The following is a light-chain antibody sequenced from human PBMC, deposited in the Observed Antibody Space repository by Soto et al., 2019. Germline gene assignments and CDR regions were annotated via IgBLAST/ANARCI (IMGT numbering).Light chain of an antibody. J-gene: IGKJ2*01. CDR3: QQYGTSPGT. CDR2: GAS. Sequence: EIVLTQSPGTLSLSPGERATLSCRASHAVTNNFLAWYQQKPGQAPRLVIYGASSRPAGIPDRFSGSGAGTDFTLSISRLEPEDFAVYCCQQYGTSPGTFGQGTKLEIK. V-gene: IGKV3-20*01. CDR1: HAVTNNF.